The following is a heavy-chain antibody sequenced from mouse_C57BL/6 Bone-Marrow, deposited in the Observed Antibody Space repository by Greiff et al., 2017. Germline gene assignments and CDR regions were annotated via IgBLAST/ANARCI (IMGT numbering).Heavy chain of an antibody. J-gene: IGHJ1*03. CDR3: ARHWDSLGRGYFDV. V-gene: IGHV5-6*01. D-gene: IGHD4-1*01. Sequence: EVQLQESGGDLVKPGGSLKLSCAASGFTFSSYGMSWVRQTPDKRLEWVATISSGGSYTYYPDSVKGRFTISRDNAKNTLYLQMSSLKSEDTAMYYCARHWDSLGRGYFDVWGTGTTVTVSS. CDR1: GFTFSSYG. CDR2: ISSGGSYT.